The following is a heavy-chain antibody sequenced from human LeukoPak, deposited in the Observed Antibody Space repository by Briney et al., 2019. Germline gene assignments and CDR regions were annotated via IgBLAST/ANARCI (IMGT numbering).Heavy chain of an antibody. Sequence: GGSLRLSCAASDFTVSSNFMSWVRQAPGKGLEWVSVIYSGGSTYYTDSVKGRFTIFRDNSKNTLYLQMNSLRADDTAAYYCASLLSAWGQGTMVTVSS. CDR1: DFTVSSNF. CDR3: ASLLSA. J-gene: IGHJ3*01. V-gene: IGHV3-53*01. D-gene: IGHD2/OR15-2a*01. CDR2: IYSGGST.